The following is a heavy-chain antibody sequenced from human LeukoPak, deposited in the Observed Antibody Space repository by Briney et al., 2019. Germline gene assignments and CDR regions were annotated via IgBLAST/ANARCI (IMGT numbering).Heavy chain of an antibody. CDR1: GFTFNNHW. J-gene: IGHJ4*02. V-gene: IGHV3-21*01. CDR2: IDSTSGYI. CDR3: ARDTSGSYPITYFDS. Sequence: PGGSLRLSCAASGFTFNNHWMHWVRQAPGKGLVWVSYIDSTSGYIYYADSVKGRFTISRDNAKNSLYLQMNSLSAEDTAVYYCARDTSGSYPITYFDSWGQGALVTVSS. D-gene: IGHD3-10*01.